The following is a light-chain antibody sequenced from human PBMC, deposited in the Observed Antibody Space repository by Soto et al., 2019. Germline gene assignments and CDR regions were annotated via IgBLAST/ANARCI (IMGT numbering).Light chain of an antibody. CDR2: GAS. V-gene: IGKV3-15*01. CDR3: QQYGSSPPLT. CDR1: QSVSSD. Sequence: EIVMPQSPATLSVSPGESATLSCMASQSVSSDLAWYQQKPGQAPRLLIYGASTRATGIPARFSGSGSGTDFTLTISRLEPEDFAVYYCQQYGSSPPLTFGGGTKVDIK. J-gene: IGKJ4*01.